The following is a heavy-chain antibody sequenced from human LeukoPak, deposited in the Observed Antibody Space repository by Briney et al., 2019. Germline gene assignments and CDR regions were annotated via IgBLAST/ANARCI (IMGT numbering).Heavy chain of an antibody. V-gene: IGHV3-23*01. CDR1: GFTFSSYV. Sequence: GGSLRLSCAASGFTFSSYVMSWVRQAPGKGLEWVSAISGSGGSTYYADSVKGRFTISRDNSKNALYLQMNSLRAEDTAVYYCAKDLRVVTAILENWGQGTLVTVSS. CDR3: AKDLRVVTAILEN. CDR2: ISGSGGST. D-gene: IGHD2-21*02. J-gene: IGHJ4*02.